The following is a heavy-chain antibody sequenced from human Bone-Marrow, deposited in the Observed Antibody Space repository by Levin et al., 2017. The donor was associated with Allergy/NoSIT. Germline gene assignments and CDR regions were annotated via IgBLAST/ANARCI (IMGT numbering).Heavy chain of an antibody. D-gene: IGHD3-16*01. CDR2: INGRSNTI. J-gene: IGHJ6*02. V-gene: IGHV3-48*01. CDR3: ARAGQELLGDDRFYYYYYYGLDV. CDR1: GFTFSSYS. Sequence: GGSLRLSCAASGFTFSSYSMNWVRQAPGKGLEWLSYINGRSNTIYHADSVKGRFTISRDNAKNSLYLQLDNLRAEDTAVYYCARAGQELLGDDRFYYYYYYGLDVWGQGTTVTVSS.